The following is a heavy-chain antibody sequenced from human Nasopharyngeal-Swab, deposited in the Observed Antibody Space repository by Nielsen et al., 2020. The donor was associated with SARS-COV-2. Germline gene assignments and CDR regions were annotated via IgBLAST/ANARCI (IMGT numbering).Heavy chain of an antibody. Sequence: SVKVSCKASGGTFSSYAISWVRQAPGQGLEWMGGIIPIFGTANYAQKFQGRATITADESTSTAYMELSSLRSEDTAVYYCASPGQWELPYPDYYGMDVWGQGTTVTVSS. J-gene: IGHJ6*02. CDR3: ASPGQWELPYPDYYGMDV. CDR2: IIPIFGTA. CDR1: GGTFSSYA. D-gene: IGHD1-26*01. V-gene: IGHV1-69*13.